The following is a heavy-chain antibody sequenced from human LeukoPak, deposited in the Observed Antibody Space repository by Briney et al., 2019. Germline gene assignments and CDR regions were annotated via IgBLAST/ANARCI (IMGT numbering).Heavy chain of an antibody. V-gene: IGHV3-30*18. J-gene: IGHJ4*02. CDR3: AKVFFGDSSGFDY. CDR2: ISYDGSNK. Sequence: PGGSLRLSCAASGFTFSSYGMRWVRQAPGKGLEWVAVISYDGSNKYYADSVKGRFTISRDNSKNTLYLQMNSLRAEDTAVYYCAKVFFGDSSGFDYWGQGTLVTVSS. CDR1: GFTFSSYG. D-gene: IGHD3-22*01.